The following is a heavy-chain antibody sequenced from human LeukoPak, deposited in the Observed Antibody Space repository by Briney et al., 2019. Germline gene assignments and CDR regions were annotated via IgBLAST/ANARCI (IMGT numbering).Heavy chain of an antibody. D-gene: IGHD2-15*01. CDR2: ISDSGST. V-gene: IGHV4-59*12. J-gene: IGHJ4*02. CDR1: GGSIRSYY. CDR3: ARGRGGGSRAYY. Sequence: SETLSLTCTVSGGSIRSYYWSWIRQPPGKRLEWIGYISDSGSTNYNPSLKSRVTISVDTPKSQFSLKLSSVTAADTAVYYCARGRGGGSRAYYWGQGTLVTVSS.